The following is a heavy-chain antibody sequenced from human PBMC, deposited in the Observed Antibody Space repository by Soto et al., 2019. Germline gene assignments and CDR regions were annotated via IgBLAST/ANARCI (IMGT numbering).Heavy chain of an antibody. CDR1: GYTFTSYG. CDR2: INAYNGNT. V-gene: IGHV1-18*01. Sequence: ASVKVSCKASGYTFTSYGISWVRQAPGQGLEWMGWINAYNGNTKYSQKIQGRVTMTTDTSASTAYMELRSLRSDDTAVYYCARDWTGYCSGGSCYPADYWGQGTLVTVSS. CDR3: ARDWTGYCSGGSCYPADY. D-gene: IGHD2-15*01. J-gene: IGHJ4*02.